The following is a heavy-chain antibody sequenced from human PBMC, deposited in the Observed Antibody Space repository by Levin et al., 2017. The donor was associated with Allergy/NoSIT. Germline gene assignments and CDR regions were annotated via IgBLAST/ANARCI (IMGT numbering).Heavy chain of an antibody. D-gene: IGHD1/OR15-1a*01. CDR2: ISSSSSYI. J-gene: IGHJ4*02. CDR3: ARDQQKLQPDVPTTFDY. V-gene: IGHV3-21*01. Sequence: GESLKISCVTSGFTFDSYNINWVRQAPGKGLEWVSFISSSSSYIYYADSVKGRFTVSRDNAKDSLYLQMNSLRAEDTAMYYCARDQQKLQPDVPTTFDYWGQGTLVTVSS. CDR1: GFTFDSYN.